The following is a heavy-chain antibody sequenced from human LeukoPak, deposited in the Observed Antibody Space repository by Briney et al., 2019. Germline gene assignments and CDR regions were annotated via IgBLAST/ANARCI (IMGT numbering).Heavy chain of an antibody. CDR3: ASLAPQIRAYYYYGMDV. CDR2: IYYSGST. V-gene: IGHV4-61*01. Sequence: SETLSLTCTVSGGSVSSGSYYWSWIRQPPGKGLEWIGYIYYSGSTNYNPSLKSRVTISVDTSKNQFSLKLSSVTAADTAVYYCASLAPQIRAYYYYGMDVWGQGTTVTVSS. J-gene: IGHJ6*02. D-gene: IGHD3-3*02. CDR1: GGSVSSGSYY.